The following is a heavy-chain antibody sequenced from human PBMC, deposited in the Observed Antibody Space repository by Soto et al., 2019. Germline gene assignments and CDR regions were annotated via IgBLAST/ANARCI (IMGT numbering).Heavy chain of an antibody. Sequence: QITLNESGPTVVKPAETLTLTCTFSGFSLTTSGVGVGWIRQSPGKAPEWLALIYWDDDKRYSASLKSRLTITKDTSKTLVVLTMASVDPADTATYYCAHRILLTVFGLVTTTAIYFDFWGQGTPVVVSS. V-gene: IGHV2-5*02. CDR2: IYWDDDK. CDR3: AHRILLTVFGLVTTTAIYFDF. D-gene: IGHD3-3*01. J-gene: IGHJ4*02. CDR1: GFSLTTSGVG.